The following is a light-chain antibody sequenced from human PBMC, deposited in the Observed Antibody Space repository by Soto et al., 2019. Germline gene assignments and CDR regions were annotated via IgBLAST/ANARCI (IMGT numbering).Light chain of an antibody. CDR2: GAS. J-gene: IGKJ5*01. CDR3: QQRSNWPPIT. Sequence: ESMLTQSPATLSLSPGERGTLSCRASQSVRSYLACYQQRPGQATRLIIYGASSRANGIPDRFSGSGSGTDFTLTIRSLEPEDFAAYYCQQRSNWPPITFGQGTRLEI. CDR1: QSVRSY. V-gene: IGKV3-11*01.